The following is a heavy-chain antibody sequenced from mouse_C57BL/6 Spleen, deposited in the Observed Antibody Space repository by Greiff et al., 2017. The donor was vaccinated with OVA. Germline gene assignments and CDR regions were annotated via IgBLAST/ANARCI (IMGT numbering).Heavy chain of an antibody. V-gene: IGHV1-15*01. J-gene: IGHJ3*01. CDR2: VDPETGGT. CDR1: GYTFTDYE. D-gene: IGHD2-3*01. CDR3: TRDGYYSSWFAY. Sequence: QVQLQQSGAELVRPGASVTLSCKASGYTFTDYEMHWVKQTPVHGLEWIGAVDPETGGTAYNQKFKGKAILTADKSSSTAYMELRSLTSEDSAVYYCTRDGYYSSWFAYWGQGTLVTVSA.